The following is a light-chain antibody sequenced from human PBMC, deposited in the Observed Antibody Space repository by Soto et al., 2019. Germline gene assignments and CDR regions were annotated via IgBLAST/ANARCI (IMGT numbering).Light chain of an antibody. V-gene: IGLV2-8*01. CDR1: SSDVGGYNY. J-gene: IGLJ2*01. CDR3: SSYAGSNTFI. Sequence: QSALTQPPSASGSPGQSVTISCTGTSSDVGGYNYVSWYQQYPGKAPKLMIYEVSKGPSGVPDRFSGSKSGNTASLTVSGLQAEYEADYYCSSYAGSNTFIFGGGTKLTVL. CDR2: EVS.